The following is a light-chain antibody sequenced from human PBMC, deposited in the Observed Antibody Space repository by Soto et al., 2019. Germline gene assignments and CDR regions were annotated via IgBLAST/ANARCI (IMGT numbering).Light chain of an antibody. Sequence: QSALTQPASVSGSPGQSITISCTGTSSDVGGYNYVSWYQQHPGKAPKFMIYDVNNRPSGVSNRFSGSKSGNTASLTISGLQAEDEADYYCSSYTGSSTVFGGGTKLTFL. J-gene: IGLJ2*01. CDR1: SSDVGGYNY. CDR3: SSYTGSSTV. V-gene: IGLV2-14*01. CDR2: DVN.